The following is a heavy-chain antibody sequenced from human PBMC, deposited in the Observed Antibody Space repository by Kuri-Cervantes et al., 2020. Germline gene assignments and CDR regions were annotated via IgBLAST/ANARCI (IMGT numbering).Heavy chain of an antibody. CDR1: GGSFSSYY. J-gene: IGHJ6*02. Sequence: SETLSLTCAVYGGSFSSYYWSWIRQPPGKGLEWIGEINHSGSTNYNPSLKSRVTISEDTSKNQFSLKLSSVTAADTAVYYCARDRFGELFHYYYYGMDVWGQGTTVTVSS. CDR3: ARDRFGELFHYYYYGMDV. D-gene: IGHD3-10*01. CDR2: INHSGST. V-gene: IGHV4-34*01.